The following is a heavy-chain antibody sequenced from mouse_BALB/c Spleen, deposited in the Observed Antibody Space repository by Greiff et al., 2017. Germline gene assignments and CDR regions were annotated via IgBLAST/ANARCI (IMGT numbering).Heavy chain of an antibody. CDR3: ALYYRYDGFAY. V-gene: IGHV1S81*02. CDR1: GYTFTSYW. CDR2: INPSNGRT. Sequence: QVQLKQPGAELVKPGASVKLSCKASGYTFTSYWMHWVKQRPGQGLEWIGEINPSNGRTNYNEKFKSKATLTVDKSSSTAYMQLSSLTSEDSAVYYCALYYRYDGFAYWGQGTLVTVSA. D-gene: IGHD2-14*01. J-gene: IGHJ3*01.